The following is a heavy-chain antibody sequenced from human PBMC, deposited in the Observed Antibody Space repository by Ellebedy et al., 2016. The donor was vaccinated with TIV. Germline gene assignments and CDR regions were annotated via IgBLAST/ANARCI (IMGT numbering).Heavy chain of an antibody. J-gene: IGHJ4*02. CDR1: GFTFSSYW. Sequence: GESLKISCAASGFTFSSYWMHWVRQAPGKGLVWVSRINSDGSSTSYADSVKGRFTISRDNAKNTLYLQMNSLRAEDTAVYYCASSDGYNLCYWGQGTLVTVSS. CDR2: INSDGSST. CDR3: ASSDGYNLCY. D-gene: IGHD5-24*01. V-gene: IGHV3-74*01.